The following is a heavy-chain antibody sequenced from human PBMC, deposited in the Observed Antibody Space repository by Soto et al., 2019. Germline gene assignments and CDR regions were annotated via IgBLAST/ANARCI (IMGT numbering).Heavy chain of an antibody. Sequence: PGGSLRLSCEASGFTFSDYWMSWVRQAPGKGPEWVANIKFDGSVKQYVDFVRGRFSITRDNSRNSLFLQMNSLRAGDAAIYYCVKDGGYCSSSTCYSPRNHYFDSWGQGTLVTVSS. V-gene: IGHV3-7*03. CDR1: GFTFSDYW. CDR3: VKDGGYCSSSTCYSPRNHYFDS. J-gene: IGHJ4*02. D-gene: IGHD2-2*01. CDR2: IKFDGSVK.